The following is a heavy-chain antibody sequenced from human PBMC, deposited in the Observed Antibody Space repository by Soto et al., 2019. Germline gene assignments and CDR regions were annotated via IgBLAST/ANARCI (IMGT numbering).Heavy chain of an antibody. CDR2: IYPGDSDT. CDR3: TQQIAPYSTYDAFDI. D-gene: IGHD3-3*01. J-gene: IGHJ3*02. V-gene: IGHV5-51*01. CDR1: GYSFTSYW. Sequence: PGESLKISCKGSGYSFTSYWMGWVRQMPGKGLEWMGIIYPGDSDTRYSPSFQGQVTISADKSISTAYLQMNSLKTEDTAVYYCTQQIAPYSTYDAFDIWGQGTMVTVSS.